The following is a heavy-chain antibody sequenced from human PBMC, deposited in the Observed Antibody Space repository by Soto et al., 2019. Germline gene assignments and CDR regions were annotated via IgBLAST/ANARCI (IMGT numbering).Heavy chain of an antibody. CDR1: GGSISSYY. D-gene: IGHD6-25*01. V-gene: IGHV4-59*08. CDR2: IYYSGST. Sequence: PSETLSLTCTVSGGSISSYYWSWIRQPPGKGLEWIGYIYYSGSTNYNPSLKSRVTISVDTSKNQFSLKLSSVTAADTAVYYCARRNGPSGYYYMDVWGKGTTVTVSS. CDR3: ARRNGPSGYYYMDV. J-gene: IGHJ6*03.